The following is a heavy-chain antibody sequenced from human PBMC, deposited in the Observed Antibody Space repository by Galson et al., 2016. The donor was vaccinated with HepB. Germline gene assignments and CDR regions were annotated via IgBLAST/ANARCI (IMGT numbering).Heavy chain of an antibody. J-gene: IGHJ4*02. D-gene: IGHD6-13*01. CDR3: ARDVPIAAADY. CDR2: ISDSSHTI. Sequence: SLRLSCAASEFTFRIYSFNWVRQAPGKGLEWISYISDSSHTIEYADSVKGRFTISRDDAKNSVYLHMDRLRDEDTALYYCARDVPIAAADYWGQGTLVTASS. CDR1: EFTFRIYS. V-gene: IGHV3-48*02.